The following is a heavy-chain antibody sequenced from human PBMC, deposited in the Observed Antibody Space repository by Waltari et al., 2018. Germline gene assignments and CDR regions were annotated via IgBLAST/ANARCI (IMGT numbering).Heavy chain of an antibody. Sequence: EVQLLESGGGLVQPGGSLRLSCAASGFTFSSYAMSWVRQAPGKGLGWVSVIYSGGSSTYYADSVKGRFTISRDNSKNTLYLQMNSLRAEDTAVYYCAKAGITGNQDYWGQGTLVTVSS. D-gene: IGHD1-20*01. CDR3: AKAGITGNQDY. J-gene: IGHJ4*02. CDR1: GFTFSSYA. CDR2: IYSGGSST. V-gene: IGHV3-23*03.